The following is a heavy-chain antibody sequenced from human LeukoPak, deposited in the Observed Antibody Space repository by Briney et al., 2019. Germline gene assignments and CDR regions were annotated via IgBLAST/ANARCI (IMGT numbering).Heavy chain of an antibody. D-gene: IGHD3-3*01. V-gene: IGHV3-23*01. J-gene: IGHJ4*02. CDR1: GFTFSNYA. CDR3: AKDALRITIFGVVSI. CDR2: ISGSGGGT. Sequence: PGGSLRLSCAASGFTFSNYAMSWVRQAPGKGLEWVSSISGSGGGTYYADSVKARFTISRDNSKNTLYLQMNSLRAEDTAVYYCAKDALRITIFGVVSIWGQGTLVTVSS.